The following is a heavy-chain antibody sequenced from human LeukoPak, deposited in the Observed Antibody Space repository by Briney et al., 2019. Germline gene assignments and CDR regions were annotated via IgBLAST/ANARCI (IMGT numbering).Heavy chain of an antibody. D-gene: IGHD5-12*01. Sequence: SETLSLTCAVYGGPFSGYYWSWIRQPPGKGLEWIGEINHSGATNYNPSLKSRVTISVDTSKNLFSLKLSSVIAADTAVYYCASSRVYSGSWYYYFDNWGQGTLVTVSS. CDR2: INHSGAT. J-gene: IGHJ4*02. CDR1: GGPFSGYY. CDR3: ASSRVYSGSWYYYFDN. V-gene: IGHV4-34*01.